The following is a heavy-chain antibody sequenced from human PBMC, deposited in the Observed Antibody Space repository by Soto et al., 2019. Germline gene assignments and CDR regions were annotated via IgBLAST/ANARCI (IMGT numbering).Heavy chain of an antibody. V-gene: IGHV3-30*18. CDR1: GFTFSTYG. J-gene: IGHJ6*02. CDR2: ISYDGSNK. D-gene: IGHD4-17*01. CDR3: AKDMDYGPQNYYYYYGMDV. Sequence: GGSLRLSCAASGFTFSTYGMHWVRQPPGKGLEWVAVISYDGSNKYYADSVEGRFTISRDKSKNTLYLQMNSLRVEDTAVYFCAKDMDYGPQNYYYYYGMDVWGQGTTVTVS.